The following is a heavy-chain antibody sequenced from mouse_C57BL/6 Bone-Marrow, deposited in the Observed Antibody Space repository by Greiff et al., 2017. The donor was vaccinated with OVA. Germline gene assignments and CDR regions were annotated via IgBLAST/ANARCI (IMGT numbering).Heavy chain of an antibody. CDR1: GYTFTDYY. D-gene: IGHD1-1*01. Sequence: EVKLQQSGPELVKPGASVKISCKASGYTFTDYYMNWVKQSHGKSLEWIGDINPNNGGTSYNQKFKGKATLTVDKSSSTAYMELRSLTSEDSAVYYCAREYGSSWGYFDYWGQGTTLTVSS. CDR3: AREYGSSWGYFDY. J-gene: IGHJ2*01. V-gene: IGHV1-26*01. CDR2: INPNNGGT.